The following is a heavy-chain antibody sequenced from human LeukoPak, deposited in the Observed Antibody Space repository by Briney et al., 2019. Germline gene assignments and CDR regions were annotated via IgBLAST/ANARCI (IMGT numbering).Heavy chain of an antibody. D-gene: IGHD3-9*01. J-gene: IGHJ6*03. CDR2: INPNSGGT. CDR3: ARRTEDILTGYYRYYYYYYMDV. Sequence: GASVKVSCKASGYTFTGYYMHWVRQAPGQGLEWMGWINPNSGGTNYAQKFQGRVTMTRDTSISTAYMELSRLRSDDTAVYYCARRTEDILTGYYRYYYYYYMDVWGKGTTVTISS. CDR1: GYTFTGYY. V-gene: IGHV1-2*02.